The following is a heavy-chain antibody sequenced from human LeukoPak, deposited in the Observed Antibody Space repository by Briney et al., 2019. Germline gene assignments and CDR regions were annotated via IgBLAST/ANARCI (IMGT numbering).Heavy chain of an antibody. CDR2: FDPEDGET. CDR3: ATGQVSGPSKIYS. Sequence: GASVKASCKVSGYTLTELSIHWVRQAPGKGLEWMGGFDPEDGETIYAQKFQGRVTMTEDTSTDTAYMELSSLRSEDTAVYYCATGQVSGPSKIYSWGQGTLVTVSS. CDR1: GYTLTELS. D-gene: IGHD3-10*01. J-gene: IGHJ4*02. V-gene: IGHV1-24*01.